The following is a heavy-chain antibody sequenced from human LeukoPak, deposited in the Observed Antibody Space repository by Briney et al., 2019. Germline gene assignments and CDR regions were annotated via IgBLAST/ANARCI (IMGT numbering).Heavy chain of an antibody. V-gene: IGHV1-69*04. CDR1: GGTFSSYA. CDR2: IIPILGIA. CDR3: ASSGTNPAATTVSYYYGMDV. J-gene: IGHJ6*02. Sequence: ASVKVSCTASGGTFSSYAISWVRQAPGQGLEWMGRIIPILGIANYAQKFQGRVTITADKSTSTAYMELSSLRSEDTAVYYCASSGTNPAATTVSYYYGMDVWGQGTTVTVSS. D-gene: IGHD2-15*01.